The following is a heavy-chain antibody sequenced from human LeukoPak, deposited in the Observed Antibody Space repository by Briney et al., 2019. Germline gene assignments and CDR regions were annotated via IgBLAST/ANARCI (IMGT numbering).Heavy chain of an antibody. J-gene: IGHJ5*02. D-gene: IGHD1-1*01. CDR2: SSNSGITA. CDR3: ARDRVSLATTSLDT. Sequence: PGGSLRLSCAVSGFIFSDYHMSWIRQAPGKGLEWISYSSNSGITAYYADSVKGRFTISRDNAKHSLYLQMNNLRAEDTAVYYCARDRVSLATTSLDTWGQGTLVTVSS. CDR1: GFIFSDYH. V-gene: IGHV3-11*01.